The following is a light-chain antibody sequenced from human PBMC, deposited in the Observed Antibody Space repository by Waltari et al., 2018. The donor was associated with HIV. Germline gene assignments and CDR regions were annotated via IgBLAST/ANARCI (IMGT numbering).Light chain of an antibody. CDR1: SPNVGRTS. Sequence: QSVLTQPPSASGTPGQRVTISCSGSSPNVGRTSVRWYRQFPGTAPKILIYKTKQRPSGVPDRFSGSKSGTSASLAISGLQSDDESVYYCAAWDDSLNGPLFGGGTQLTVL. J-gene: IGLJ2*01. CDR2: KTK. CDR3: AAWDDSLNGPL. V-gene: IGLV1-44*01.